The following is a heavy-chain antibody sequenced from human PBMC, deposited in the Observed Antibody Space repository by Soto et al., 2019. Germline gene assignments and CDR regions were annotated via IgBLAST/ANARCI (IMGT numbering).Heavy chain of an antibody. CDR2: LSGSGGST. Sequence: EVQLLESGGGLVQPGGSLRLSCAASGFTFSSYAMSWVRQAPGKGLEWVSGLSGSGGSTYYADSVKGRFTISRDNSKNTLYPEMNSLRADDTAVYYCAKGIQLWFGELLFDYWGQGTLVTVSS. V-gene: IGHV3-23*01. CDR1: GFTFSSYA. CDR3: AKGIQLWFGELLFDY. D-gene: IGHD3-10*01. J-gene: IGHJ4*02.